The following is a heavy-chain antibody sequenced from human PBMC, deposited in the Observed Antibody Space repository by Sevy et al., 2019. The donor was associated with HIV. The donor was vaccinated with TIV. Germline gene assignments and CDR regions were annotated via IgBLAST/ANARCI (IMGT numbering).Heavy chain of an antibody. V-gene: IGHV5-51*01. CDR1: GYSFTSYW. CDR2: IYPGDSDT. Sequence: GESLKISCKGSGYSFTSYWIGWVRQMPGKGLEGMGIIYPGDSDTRYSPGFQGQVTISADKSISTAYLQWSSLKASDTAMYYGARGGLLRYFDWLSPALDAFDIWGQGTMVTVSS. J-gene: IGHJ3*02. D-gene: IGHD3-9*01. CDR3: ARGGLLRYFDWLSPALDAFDI.